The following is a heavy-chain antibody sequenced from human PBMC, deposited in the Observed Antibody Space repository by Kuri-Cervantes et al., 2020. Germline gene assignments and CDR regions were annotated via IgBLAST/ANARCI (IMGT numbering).Heavy chain of an antibody. CDR1: GGSVSSGSYY. Sequence: GSLRLSCTVSGGSVSSGSYYWSWIRQPPGKGLEWIGKINHSGSTNYNPSLKSRVTISVDTSKNQFSLKLSSVTAADTAVYYCARSRTYSGYDYYFDYWGQGTLVTVSS. D-gene: IGHD5-12*01. V-gene: IGHV4-61*01. CDR3: ARSRTYSGYDYYFDY. CDR2: INHSGST. J-gene: IGHJ4*02.